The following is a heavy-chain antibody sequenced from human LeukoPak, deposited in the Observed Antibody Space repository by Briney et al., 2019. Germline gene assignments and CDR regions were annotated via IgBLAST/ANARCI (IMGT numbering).Heavy chain of an antibody. D-gene: IGHD6-13*01. J-gene: IGHJ4*02. CDR1: GFTFSSYA. CDR2: ISGSGGST. CDR3: TIGPWQQLSLDY. Sequence: AGGSLRLSCAASGFTFSSYAMSWVRQAPGKGLEWVSAISGSGGSTYYADSVKGRFTISRDNSKNTLYLQMNSLRAGDTAVYYCTIGPWQQLSLDYWGQGTLVTVSS. V-gene: IGHV3-23*01.